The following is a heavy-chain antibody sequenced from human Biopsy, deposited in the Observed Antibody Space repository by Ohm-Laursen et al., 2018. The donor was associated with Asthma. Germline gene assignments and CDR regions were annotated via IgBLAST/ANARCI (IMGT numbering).Heavy chain of an antibody. V-gene: IGHV4-30-4*01. J-gene: IGHJ5*02. CDR1: DASIKTDDHY. Sequence: SETLSLTCIVSDASIKTDDHYWSWLRQPPGKDLEWFGFIHYSGSTSYNPSLKGGVTISVDTSKNQFSLKLSSVTAADTAVYYCARASVAASSNWFDPWGQGTLVTVSS. CDR2: IHYSGST. CDR3: ARASVAASSNWFDP. D-gene: IGHD6-19*01.